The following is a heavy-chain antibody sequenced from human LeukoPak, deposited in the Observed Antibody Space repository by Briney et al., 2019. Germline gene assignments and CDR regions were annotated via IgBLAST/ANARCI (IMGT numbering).Heavy chain of an antibody. Sequence: PGGSLRLSCAASGFTFSNAWMSWVRQAPGKGLEWVGRVKRKSDGGTTDYAAPVKGRFTISRDDSKNTLYLQMNSLKTEDTAVYYCTTDAENGFDPWGQGTLVTVSS. V-gene: IGHV3-15*01. CDR2: VKRKSDGGTT. CDR1: GFTFSNAW. D-gene: IGHD2-8*01. CDR3: TTDAENGFDP. J-gene: IGHJ5*02.